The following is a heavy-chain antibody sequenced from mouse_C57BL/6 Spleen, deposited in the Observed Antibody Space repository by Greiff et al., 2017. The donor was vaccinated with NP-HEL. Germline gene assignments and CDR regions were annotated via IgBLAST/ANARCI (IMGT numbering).Heavy chain of an antibody. CDR1: GFTFSDYY. J-gene: IGHJ2*01. D-gene: IGHD2-4*01. CDR2: ISNGGGST. Sequence: EVQLVESGGGLVQPGGSLKLSCAASGFTFSDYYMYWVRQTPEKRLEWVAYISNGGGSTYYPDTVKGRFTISRDNAKNTLYLQMSRLKSEDTAMYYCARLDDYSYYFDYWGQGTTLTVSS. CDR3: ARLDDYSYYFDY. V-gene: IGHV5-12*01.